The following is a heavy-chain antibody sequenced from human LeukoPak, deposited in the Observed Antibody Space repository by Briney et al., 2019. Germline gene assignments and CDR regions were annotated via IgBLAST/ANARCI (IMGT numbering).Heavy chain of an antibody. CDR3: ASSGSYLDY. J-gene: IGHJ4*02. CDR1: GGSFSGYY. CDR2: INHSGST. Sequence: SETLSLTCAVYGGSFSGYYWSWIRQPPGKGLEWIGEINHSGSTNYNPSLKSRVTISVDTSKNQFSLKLSSVTAADTAVYYCASSGSYLDYWGQGTLVTVSS. V-gene: IGHV4-34*01. D-gene: IGHD1-26*01.